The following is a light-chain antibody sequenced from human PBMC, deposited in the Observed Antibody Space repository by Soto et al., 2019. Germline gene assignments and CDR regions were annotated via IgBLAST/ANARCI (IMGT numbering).Light chain of an antibody. J-gene: IGKJ1*01. CDR1: PSVSNTY. V-gene: IGKV3D-15*01. CDR3: QQYNNWPQT. CDR2: GAS. Sequence: EVVLTQSPATLSLSPGERVLLSCRASPSVSNTYLARYQQKPGQAPRLLIYGASSRATGIPDRFSGSGSGTEFTLTISSLQSEDFAVYYCQQYNNWPQTFGQGTKVDNK.